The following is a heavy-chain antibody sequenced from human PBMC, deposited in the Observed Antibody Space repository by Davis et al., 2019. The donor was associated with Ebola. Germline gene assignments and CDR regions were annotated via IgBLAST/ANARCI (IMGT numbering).Heavy chain of an antibody. CDR1: GYTFTSYY. CDR3: ARDEVQRGFWFRYYFDY. J-gene: IGHJ4*02. D-gene: IGHD3-10*01. CDR2: INPSGGST. V-gene: IGHV1-46*01. Sequence: ASVKVSCKASGYTFTSYYMHWVRQAPGQGLEWMGIINPSGGSTSYAQKFQGRVTMTRDTSTSTVYMELSSLRAEDTAVYYCARDEVQRGFWFRYYFDYWGQGTLVTVSS.